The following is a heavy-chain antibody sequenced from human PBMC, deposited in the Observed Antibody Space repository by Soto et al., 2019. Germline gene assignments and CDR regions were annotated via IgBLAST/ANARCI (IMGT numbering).Heavy chain of an antibody. D-gene: IGHD2-2*02. CDR1: GFTFSSYA. J-gene: IGHJ5*02. CDR3: AKDHCSSTSCYIDWFDP. V-gene: IGHV3-23*01. Sequence: GGSLRLSCAASGFTFSSYAMSWVHQAPGKGLEWVSAISGSGGSTYYADSVKGRFTISRDNSKNTLYLQMNSLRAEDTAVYYCAKDHCSSTSCYIDWFDPWGQGTLVTVSS. CDR2: ISGSGGST.